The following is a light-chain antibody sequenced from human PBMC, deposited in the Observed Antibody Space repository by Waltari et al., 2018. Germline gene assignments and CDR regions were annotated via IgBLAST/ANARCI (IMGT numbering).Light chain of an antibody. V-gene: IGLV1-51*01. Sequence: QSVLTQAPSVSAAPGQKVTISCAGSSSNIGNKYVSWYQQFPGTAPKLLIYDNDKRPSGLPDRFYASKSGTSATLGITGLQTGDEANYYCGTWDTSLSAWVFGGGTKLTVL. CDR3: GTWDTSLSAWV. CDR1: SSNIGNKY. CDR2: DND. J-gene: IGLJ3*02.